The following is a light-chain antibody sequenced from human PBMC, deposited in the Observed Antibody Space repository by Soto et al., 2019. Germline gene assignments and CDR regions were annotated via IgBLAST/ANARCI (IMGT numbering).Light chain of an antibody. CDR3: QQYALSPWT. V-gene: IGKV3D-15*01. Sequence: IVMTQSPATLSVSPGERATLSCRASQSVSSNLAWYQQKPGQAPSLLIYDISARATGIPTRFSGSGSGTDFTLTIGGLEPEDFAVYYCQQYALSPWTFGQGTKVDIK. CDR2: DIS. J-gene: IGKJ1*01. CDR1: QSVSSN.